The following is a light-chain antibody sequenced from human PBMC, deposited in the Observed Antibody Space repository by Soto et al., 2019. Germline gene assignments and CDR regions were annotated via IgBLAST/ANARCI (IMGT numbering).Light chain of an antibody. CDR3: QHYGSSSWT. CDR2: GTS. Sequence: EVVLTQSPGTLSLSPGDRATLSCRASQRVSSSYLAWLQQKPGQAPRLLMYGTSNRATGIPDRFSGSGSATDFTLTIRGVEPEDCAVYYCQHYGSSSWTFGQGTKVEMK. J-gene: IGKJ1*01. V-gene: IGKV3-20*01. CDR1: QRVSSSY.